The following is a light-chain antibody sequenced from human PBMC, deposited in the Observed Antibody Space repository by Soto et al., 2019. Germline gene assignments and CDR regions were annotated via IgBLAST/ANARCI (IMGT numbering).Light chain of an antibody. V-gene: IGKV3-20*01. J-gene: IGKJ1*01. Sequence: EIVLTQSPGTLSLSPGERATLSCRASQSVTSSYLVWYQQKPGQAPRLLIYGASSRTTGIPDRFSGSGSGTDFALTISSLEPEDFAVYYCQQYHSYPWTFGQGTKVEIK. CDR1: QSVTSSY. CDR2: GAS. CDR3: QQYHSYPWT.